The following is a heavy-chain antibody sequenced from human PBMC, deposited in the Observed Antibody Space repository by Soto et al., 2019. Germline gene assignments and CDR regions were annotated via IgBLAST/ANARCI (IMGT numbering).Heavy chain of an antibody. CDR1: GGSISSYY. CDR3: ARDGDGYSNYYYYGMDV. Sequence: SETLSLTCTVSGGSISSYYWSWIRQPAGKGLEWIGRIYTSGSTNYNPSLKSRVTMSVDTSKNQFSLKLSSVTAADTAVYYCARDGDGYSNYYYYGMDVWGQGTTVTVSS. J-gene: IGHJ6*02. V-gene: IGHV4-4*07. CDR2: IYTSGST. D-gene: IGHD2-15*01.